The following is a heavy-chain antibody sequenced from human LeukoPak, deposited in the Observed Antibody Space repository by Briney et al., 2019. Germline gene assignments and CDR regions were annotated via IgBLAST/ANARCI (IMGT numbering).Heavy chain of an antibody. CDR1: GFTFSSYS. CDR2: ISSSSSYI. Sequence: GGSLRLSCAASGFTFSSYSMNWVRQAPGKGLEWVSSISSSSSYIYYADSVKGRFTISRDNTKNSLYLQMNSLRAEDTAVYYCTLGGCSSTSCRTRTVDYWGQGTLVTVSS. J-gene: IGHJ4*02. CDR3: TLGGCSSTSCRTRTVDY. D-gene: IGHD2-2*01. V-gene: IGHV3-21*01.